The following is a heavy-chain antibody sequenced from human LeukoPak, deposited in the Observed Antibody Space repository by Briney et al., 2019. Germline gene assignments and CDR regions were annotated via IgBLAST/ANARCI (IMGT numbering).Heavy chain of an antibody. D-gene: IGHD3-3*01. CDR2: IYYSGST. V-gene: IGHV4-59*12. CDR1: GGSISSYY. CDR3: ARSRPNYDFWSGPKARYYYYGMDV. J-gene: IGHJ6*02. Sequence: KTSETLSLTCTVSGGSISSYYWSWIRQPPGKGLEWIGYIYYSGSTNYNPSLKSRVTISVDTSKNQFSLKLSSVTAADTAVYYCARSRPNYDFWSGPKARYYYYGMDVWGQGTTVTVSS.